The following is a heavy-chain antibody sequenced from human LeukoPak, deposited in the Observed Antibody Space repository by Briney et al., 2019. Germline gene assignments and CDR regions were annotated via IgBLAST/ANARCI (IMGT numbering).Heavy chain of an antibody. J-gene: IGHJ4*02. CDR3: FKQKTPYEILTGYQGKYYFDY. D-gene: IGHD3-9*01. Sequence: GSSVKVSCKASGGTFSSYAISWVRQAPGQGLELMGGLIPLFGTANYAQKFQGRVTITADDSTSTAYMELSSLRSEDTAVYFFFKQKTPYEILTGYQGKYYFDYWGQGTLVTVSS. CDR2: LIPLFGTA. V-gene: IGHV1-69*01. CDR1: GGTFSSYA.